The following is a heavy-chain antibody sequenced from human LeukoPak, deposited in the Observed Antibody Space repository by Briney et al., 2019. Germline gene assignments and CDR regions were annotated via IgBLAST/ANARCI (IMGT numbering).Heavy chain of an antibody. D-gene: IGHD5-18*01. CDR1: GGSISSYY. CDR2: IYYSGST. J-gene: IGHJ6*02. Sequence: TSETLSLTCTVSGGSISSYYWSWIRQPPGKGLEWIGYIYYSGSTNYNPSLKSRVTISVDTSKNQFSLKLSSVTAADTAVYYCARHGYSYGYVHYYYGMDVWGQGTTVTVSS. CDR3: ARHGYSYGYVHYYYGMDV. V-gene: IGHV4-59*08.